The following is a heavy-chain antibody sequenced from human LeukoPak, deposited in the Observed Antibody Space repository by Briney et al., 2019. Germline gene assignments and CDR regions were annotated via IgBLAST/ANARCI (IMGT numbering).Heavy chain of an antibody. CDR3: AREKIDILTGYYLNAFDI. D-gene: IGHD3-9*01. V-gene: IGHV4-59*12. CDR1: GGSICSYY. CDR2: IYYSGST. Sequence: SETLSLTCTVSGGSICSYYWSWIRQPPGKGLEWIGYIYYSGSTNYNPSLKSRVTISVDTSKTQCSLKLSSVTAADTAVYYCAREKIDILTGYYLNAFDIWGQGTMVTVSS. J-gene: IGHJ3*02.